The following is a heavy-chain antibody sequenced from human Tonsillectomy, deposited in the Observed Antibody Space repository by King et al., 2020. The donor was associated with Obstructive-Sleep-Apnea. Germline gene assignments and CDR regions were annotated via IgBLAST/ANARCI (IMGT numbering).Heavy chain of an antibody. CDR1: GGSISSSSYY. CDR2: IYYSGST. D-gene: IGHD3-22*01. Sequence: RLQLQESGPGLVKPSETLSLTCTVSGGSISSSSYYWGWIRQPPGKGLEWIGSIYYSGSTYYNLSLKSLVTISLETSKNPFSLKLSSVTAADTAVYFCARGADYYDYSGPPNGYFDLWGRGTLVTVSS. J-gene: IGHJ2*01. V-gene: IGHV4-39*06. CDR3: ARGADYYDYSGPPNGYFDL.